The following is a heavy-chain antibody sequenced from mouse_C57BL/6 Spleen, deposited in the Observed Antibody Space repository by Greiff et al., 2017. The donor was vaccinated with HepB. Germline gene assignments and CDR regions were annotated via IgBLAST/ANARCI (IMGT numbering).Heavy chain of an antibody. V-gene: IGHV1-80*01. CDR2: IYPGDGDT. CDR1: GYAFSSYW. D-gene: IGHD1-1*01. Sequence: VQLQQSGAELVKPGASVKISCKASGYAFSSYWMNWVKQRPGKGLEWIGQIYPGDGDTNYNGKLKGKATLTADKSSSTAYMQLSSLTSEDSAVYFCARERDYYGSSYGFAYWGQGTLVTVSA. J-gene: IGHJ3*01. CDR3: ARERDYYGSSYGFAY.